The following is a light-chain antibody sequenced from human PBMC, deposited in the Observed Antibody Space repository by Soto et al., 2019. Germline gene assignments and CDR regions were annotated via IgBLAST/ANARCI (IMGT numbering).Light chain of an antibody. CDR2: TAS. J-gene: IGKJ5*01. V-gene: IGKV3-20*01. CDR3: QQYGSSPTT. Sequence: EIVLTQSPGTLSLSPGEGATLSCRASQSVSSNYLAWYQQKIGQAPRLLIYTASSRATGVPDRFSGSGSGTDFTLTISRLETEDFAVYYCQQYGSSPTTVGQGTRLE. CDR1: QSVSSNY.